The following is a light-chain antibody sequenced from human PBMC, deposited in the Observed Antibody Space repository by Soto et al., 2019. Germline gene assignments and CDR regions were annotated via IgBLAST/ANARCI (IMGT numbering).Light chain of an antibody. J-gene: IGLJ3*02. CDR3: SSYTSSSSWV. CDR2: EVT. CDR1: SSDVGAYNY. V-gene: IGLV2-14*01. Sequence: QSALTQPASLSGSPGQSITISCTGTSSDVGAYNYVSWYQQHSGKAPKLIIYEVTNRPSGVSNRFSASKSGNTASLTIFGLQAEDEADYYCSSYTSSSSWVFGGGTKLTVL.